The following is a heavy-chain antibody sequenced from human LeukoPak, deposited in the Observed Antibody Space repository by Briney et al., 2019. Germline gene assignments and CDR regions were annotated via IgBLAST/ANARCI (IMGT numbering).Heavy chain of an antibody. V-gene: IGHV3-11*01. Sequence: GGSLRLSCAASGFTFSDYYMSWIRQAPGKGLEWVSYISSSGSAIYYAVSVKGRFTISRDNAKNSLYLQMNSLRAEDTAVYYCARDASAVLRYFDWLLSGISWFDPWGQGTLVTVSP. CDR3: ARDASAVLRYFDWLLSGISWFDP. CDR1: GFTFSDYY. D-gene: IGHD3-9*01. CDR2: ISSSGSAI. J-gene: IGHJ5*02.